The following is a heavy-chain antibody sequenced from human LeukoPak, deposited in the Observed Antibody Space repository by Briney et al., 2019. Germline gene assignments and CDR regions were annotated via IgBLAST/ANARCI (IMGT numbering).Heavy chain of an antibody. CDR2: ISYDGSNK. J-gene: IGHJ4*02. CDR3: TRDWNDLDY. V-gene: IGHV3-30*03. CDR1: GFTFSDYA. D-gene: IGHD1-1*01. Sequence: GGSLRLSCAASGFTFSDYAMDWVRQAPGKGLEWVAVISYDGSNKYYADSVKGRFTISRDNSRNMLYLQMNSLRAEDTAVYYSTRDWNDLDYWGQGTLSPSPQ.